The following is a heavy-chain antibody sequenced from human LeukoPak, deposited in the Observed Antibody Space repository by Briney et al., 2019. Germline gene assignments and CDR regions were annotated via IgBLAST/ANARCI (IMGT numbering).Heavy chain of an antibody. Sequence: ASVKVSCKASGYTFSNFGISWVRQAPGQGLEWMGWISGNNDNPNYGQKFQGRLTVTTDSSTSTAYMELRNLRSDDTAVYYCARDGTSTDDYWGQGTLFSVSS. CDR1: GYTFSNFG. D-gene: IGHD2-2*01. CDR3: ARDGTSTDDY. CDR2: ISGNNDNP. J-gene: IGHJ4*02. V-gene: IGHV1-18*01.